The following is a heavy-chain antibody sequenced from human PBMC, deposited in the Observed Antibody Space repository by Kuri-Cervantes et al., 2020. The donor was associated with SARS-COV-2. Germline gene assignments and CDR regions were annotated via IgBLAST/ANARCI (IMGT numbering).Heavy chain of an antibody. CDR1: GITFSSYA. Sequence: GESLKISCAASGITFSSYAMSWARQAPGKGLEWVSAITDDGESTYHADSVKGRFTISRDNSKTALFLQMNSLRAEDTAVYHCVKGSAASRPYYFDSWGQGTLVTVSS. J-gene: IGHJ4*02. CDR3: VKGSAASRPYYFDS. CDR2: ITDDGEST. V-gene: IGHV3-23*01. D-gene: IGHD3-10*01.